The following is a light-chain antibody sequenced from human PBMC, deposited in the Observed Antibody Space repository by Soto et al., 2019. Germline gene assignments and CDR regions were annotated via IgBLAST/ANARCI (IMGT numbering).Light chain of an antibody. J-gene: IGLJ1*01. CDR2: GNS. V-gene: IGLV1-40*01. CDR1: SSNIGAGYD. Sequence: SVLTQPPSVSGAPGQRVTISCTGSSSNIGAGYDVHWYQQLPGTAPKLLIYGNSNRPSGVPDRFSGSKSGTSASLAITGLQAGDEADYYCQSYDSSLSALYVFGTGTKVTVL. CDR3: QSYDSSLSALYV.